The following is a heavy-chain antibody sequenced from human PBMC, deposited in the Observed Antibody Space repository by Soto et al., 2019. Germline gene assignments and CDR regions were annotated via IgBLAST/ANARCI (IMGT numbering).Heavy chain of an antibody. D-gene: IGHD3-22*01. Sequence: SETLSLTCTVSGGSISNYYWSWIRQPPGKGLEWIGYIYYSGSTNYNPSLKSRVTISVDSSKNQFSLRLSSVTAADTAVYYCARYYDSSGYYYSFDYWGLGTLVTVSS. CDR2: IYYSGST. CDR1: GGSISNYY. CDR3: ARYYDSSGYYYSFDY. V-gene: IGHV4-59*01. J-gene: IGHJ4*02.